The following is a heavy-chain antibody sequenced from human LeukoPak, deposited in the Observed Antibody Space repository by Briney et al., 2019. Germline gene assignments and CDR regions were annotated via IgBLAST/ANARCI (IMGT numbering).Heavy chain of an antibody. J-gene: IGHJ4*02. Sequence: SGTLSLTCGVSGGSITTTNWWSWVRQPPGQGLEWIGEIHLSGRTNYNPSLNSRVTLALDTSKNHLSLSLTSVTAADTAVYYCARLNVLSGSPLHHFDHWGQGTLVTVST. CDR1: GGSITTTNW. V-gene: IGHV4-4*02. CDR3: ARLNVLSGSPLHHFDH. D-gene: IGHD6-13*01. CDR2: IHLSGRT.